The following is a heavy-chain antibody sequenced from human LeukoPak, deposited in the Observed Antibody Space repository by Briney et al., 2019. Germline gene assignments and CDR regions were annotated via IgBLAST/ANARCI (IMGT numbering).Heavy chain of an antibody. V-gene: IGHV1-18*04. CDR1: GYTFTGYY. Sequence: RASVKVSCKASGYTFTGYYMHWVRQAPGQGLEWMGWISAYNGNTNYAQKLQGRVTMTTDTSTSTAYMELRSLRSDDTAVYYCARSLEYSSSQYYYYGMDVWGQGTTVTVSS. J-gene: IGHJ6*02. D-gene: IGHD6-6*01. CDR2: ISAYNGNT. CDR3: ARSLEYSSSQYYYYGMDV.